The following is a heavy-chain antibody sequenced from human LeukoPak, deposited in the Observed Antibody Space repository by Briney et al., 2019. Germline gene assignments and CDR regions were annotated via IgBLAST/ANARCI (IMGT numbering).Heavy chain of an antibody. CDR3: AENYGDYLDAFDI. J-gene: IGHJ3*02. CDR2: IIPIFGTA. V-gene: IGHV1-69*13. Sequence: SVKVSCKASGGTFSSYAISWVRQAPGQGLEWMGGIIPIFGTANYAQKFQGRVTITADESTSIAYMELSSLRSEDTAVYYCAENYGDYLDAFDIWGQGTMVTVSS. CDR1: GGTFSSYA. D-gene: IGHD4-17*01.